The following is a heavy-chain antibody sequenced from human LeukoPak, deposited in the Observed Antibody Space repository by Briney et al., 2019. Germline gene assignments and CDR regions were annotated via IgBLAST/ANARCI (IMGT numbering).Heavy chain of an antibody. D-gene: IGHD3-22*01. CDR1: GYTFTSYY. CDR2: INPSGGST. CDR3: ARGFYDSSGYYYAFDI. V-gene: IGHV1-46*01. Sequence: ASVKVSCTASGYTFTSYYMHWVRQAPGQGLEWMGIINPSGGSTSYAQKFQGRVTMTRDTSTSTVYMELSSLRSEDTAVYYCARGFYDSSGYYYAFDIWGQGTMVTVSS. J-gene: IGHJ3*02.